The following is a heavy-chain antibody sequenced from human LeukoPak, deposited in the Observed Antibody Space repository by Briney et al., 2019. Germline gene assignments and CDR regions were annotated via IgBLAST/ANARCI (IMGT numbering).Heavy chain of an antibody. CDR3: ARGSGGYSYGLRFDP. CDR2: INHSGST. D-gene: IGHD5-18*01. V-gene: IGHV4-34*01. J-gene: IGHJ5*02. CDR1: GGSFSGYY. Sequence: SETLSLTCAVYGGSFSGYYWSWIRQPPGKGLEWIGEINHSGSTNYNPSLKSRVTISVDTSKNQFSLKLSSVTAADTAVYYCARGSGGYSYGLRFDPWGQGTLVTVSS.